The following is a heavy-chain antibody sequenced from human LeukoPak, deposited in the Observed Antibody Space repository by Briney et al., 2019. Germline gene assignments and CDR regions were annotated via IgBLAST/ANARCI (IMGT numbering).Heavy chain of an antibody. Sequence: PGGSLRLSCAASGFTFSNYAMSWVRQAPGKGLEWVSVISTTGGSTDNADSVKGRFTISRDNSKSTLYLQMNSLRAEDTAVYYCAKKDCSTTSCYKAFDSWGQGTLVTVSS. J-gene: IGHJ4*02. CDR3: AKKDCSTTSCYKAFDS. CDR2: ISTTGGST. V-gene: IGHV3-23*01. D-gene: IGHD2-2*02. CDR1: GFTFSNYA.